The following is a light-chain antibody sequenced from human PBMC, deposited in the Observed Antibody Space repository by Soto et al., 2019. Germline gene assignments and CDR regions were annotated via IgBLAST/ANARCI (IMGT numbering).Light chain of an antibody. V-gene: IGKV3-11*01. J-gene: IGKJ4*01. CDR1: QSLSSY. CDR3: QQRSAWPLT. CDR2: DAS. Sequence: EIVLTQSPATLSLSPGERATLSCRASQSLSSYLAWYQQRRGQAPRLLIYDASRRASGIPARFSGSGSGTDFPLSSSSLEPEDFAVYYCQQRSAWPLTFGGGTKVEIK.